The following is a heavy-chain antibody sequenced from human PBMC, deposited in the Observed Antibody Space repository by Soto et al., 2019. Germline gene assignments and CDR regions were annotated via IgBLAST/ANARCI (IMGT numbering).Heavy chain of an antibody. V-gene: IGHV1-2*04. D-gene: IGHD5-12*01. CDR1: GYTFTCYY. J-gene: IGHJ3*02. Sequence: ASVKVSCKASGYTFTCYYMHWVRQAPGQGLEWMGWINPNSGGTNYAQKFQGWVTMTRDTSISTAYMELSRLRSDDTAVYYCAAGYDFIDAFDIWGQGTMVTVSS. CDR3: AAGYDFIDAFDI. CDR2: INPNSGGT.